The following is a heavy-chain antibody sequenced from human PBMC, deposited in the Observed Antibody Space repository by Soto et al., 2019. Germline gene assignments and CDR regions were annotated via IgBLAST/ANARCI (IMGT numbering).Heavy chain of an antibody. CDR3: AKQDLPFSSYGFDY. D-gene: IGHD5-18*01. CDR1: GYTFTAYY. V-gene: IGHV1-2*02. J-gene: IGHJ4*02. Sequence: GASVKVSCKPSGYTFTAYYIHWVRQAPGQGLECMGWIDPRSGGTNYAQKFQGRVIMTRDTSVNTAYMELSRLTSDDTAVYYCAKQDLPFSSYGFDYWGQGTLVTVSS. CDR2: IDPRSGGT.